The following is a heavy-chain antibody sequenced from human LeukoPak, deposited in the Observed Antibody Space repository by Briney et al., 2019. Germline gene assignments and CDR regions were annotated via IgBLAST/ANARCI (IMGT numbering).Heavy chain of an antibody. Sequence: GGSLRLSCAASGFTFSSYAMHWVRQAPGKGLEWVAVISYDGSNKYYADSVKGRFTISRDNSKNTLYLQMSSLRAEDTAVYYCARDRSPIVVVTAISFDYWGQGTLVTVSS. CDR3: ARDRSPIVVVTAISFDY. CDR2: ISYDGSNK. J-gene: IGHJ4*02. CDR1: GFTFSSYA. V-gene: IGHV3-30-3*01. D-gene: IGHD2-21*02.